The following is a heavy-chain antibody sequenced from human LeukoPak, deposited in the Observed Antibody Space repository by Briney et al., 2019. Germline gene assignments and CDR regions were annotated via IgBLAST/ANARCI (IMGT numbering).Heavy chain of an antibody. V-gene: IGHV1-69*17. J-gene: IGHJ5*02. D-gene: IGHD2-2*01. CDR1: GGTFSSYA. CDR3: ARVSCSSTSCLLSKPYNWFDP. CDR2: IIPIFGIA. Sequence: GSSVKASCKASGGTFSSYAISWVRQAPGQGLEWMGRIIPIFGIANYAQKFQGRVTITADKSTSTAYMELSSLRSEDTAVYYCARVSCSSTSCLLSKPYNWFDPWGQGTLVTVSS.